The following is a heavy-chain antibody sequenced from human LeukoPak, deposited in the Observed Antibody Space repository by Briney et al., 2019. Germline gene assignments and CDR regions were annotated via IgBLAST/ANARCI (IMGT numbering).Heavy chain of an antibody. CDR3: ARRGYYYYGMDV. V-gene: IGHV4-59*01. D-gene: IGHD3-10*01. Sequence: SETLSLTCTVSGGPISSYYWSWIRQPPGKGLEWIGYIYYSGSTNYNPSLKSRVTISVDTSKNQFSLKLSSVTAADTAVYYCARRGYYYYGMDVWGQGTTVTVSS. J-gene: IGHJ6*02. CDR1: GGPISSYY. CDR2: IYYSGST.